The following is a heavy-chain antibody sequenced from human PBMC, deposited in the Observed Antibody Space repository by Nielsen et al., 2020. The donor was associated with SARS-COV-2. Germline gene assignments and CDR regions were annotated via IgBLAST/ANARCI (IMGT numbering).Heavy chain of an antibody. CDR1: GFTFSSYA. V-gene: IGHV3-23*01. D-gene: IGHD3-10*01. CDR3: AKAIPRGSGSYYNRDYYYGMDV. Sequence: GESRKISCAASGFTFSSYAMSWVRQAPGKGLEWVSAISGSGGSTYYADSVKGRFTISRDNSKNTLYLQMNSLRAEDTAVYYCAKAIPRGSGSYYNRDYYYGMDVWGQGTTVTVSS. CDR2: ISGSGGST. J-gene: IGHJ6*02.